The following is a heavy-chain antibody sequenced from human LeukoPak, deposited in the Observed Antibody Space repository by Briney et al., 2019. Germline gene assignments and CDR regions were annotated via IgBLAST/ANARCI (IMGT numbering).Heavy chain of an antibody. J-gene: IGHJ4*02. CDR3: ARVPEAVAETYYFDY. Sequence: SETLSLTCTVSGGPVSNYFWSWIRQPPGKGLEWIGNIHHSGRTYYNPSVKSRVTTSLDTSKNQFSLKLTSVTAADTAVYYCARVPEAVAETYYFDYWGQGTLVTVSS. CDR2: IHHSGRT. CDR1: GGPVSNYF. D-gene: IGHD6-19*01. V-gene: IGHV4-59*02.